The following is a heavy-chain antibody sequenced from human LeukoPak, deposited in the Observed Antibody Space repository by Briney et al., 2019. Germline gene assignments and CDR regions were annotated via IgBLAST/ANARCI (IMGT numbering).Heavy chain of an antibody. CDR3: ARDGYYGSGSYYGLNWFDP. J-gene: IGHJ5*02. CDR2: IYTSGST. Sequence: SETLSLTCTVSGGSISSGSYYWSWIRQPAGKGLEWIGRIYTSGSTNYNPSLKSRVTISVDTSKNQFSLKLSSVTAADTAVYYCARDGYYGSGSYYGLNWFDPCGQGTLVTVSS. D-gene: IGHD3-10*01. CDR1: GGSISSGSYY. V-gene: IGHV4-61*02.